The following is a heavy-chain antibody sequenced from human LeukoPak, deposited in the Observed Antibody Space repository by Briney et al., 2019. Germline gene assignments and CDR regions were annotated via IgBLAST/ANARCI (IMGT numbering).Heavy chain of an antibody. CDR3: TRGFIVAPRSTMDV. CDR2: VSPDETTT. Sequence: AGSLRLSCAASGLTFSSYWMHWVRQAPGKGLVWVSRVSPDETTTTYADSVKGRFTNSRDNVKTTLYLQINSLRAEDAAVYYCTRGFIVAPRSTMDVWGQGTTVTVSS. V-gene: IGHV3-74*01. D-gene: IGHD5-12*01. J-gene: IGHJ6*02. CDR1: GLTFSSYW.